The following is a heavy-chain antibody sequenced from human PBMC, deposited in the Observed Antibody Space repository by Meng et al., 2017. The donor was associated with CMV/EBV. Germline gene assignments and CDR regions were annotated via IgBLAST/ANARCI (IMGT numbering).Heavy chain of an antibody. V-gene: IGHV3-23*01. Sequence: GESLITSCAASGFIFSSYAMSWVRPAPGKGLEWVSVISGSGGSTYDADSVKGRFTISSDNSKNTLYLQMNSLRAEDTAVYYCAKDAHIVVVPAALYYWGQGTLVTVSS. CDR2: ISGSGGST. D-gene: IGHD2-2*01. CDR3: AKDAHIVVVPAALYY. J-gene: IGHJ4*02. CDR1: GFIFSSYA.